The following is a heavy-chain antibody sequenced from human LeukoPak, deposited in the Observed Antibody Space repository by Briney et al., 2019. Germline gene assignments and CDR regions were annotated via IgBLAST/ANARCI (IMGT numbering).Heavy chain of an antibody. CDR3: ATSMAQDVDAFHI. Sequence: GGSLRLSCAASRFTFSTYSMNWVRQAPGKGLEWVSSISSRSTYIYYADPVKGRFTISRDNAKNSLYLQMNNLRAEDTAMFYCATSMAQDVDAFHIWGQGTMVTVSS. D-gene: IGHD2-21*01. V-gene: IGHV3-21*01. J-gene: IGHJ3*02. CDR2: ISSRSTYI. CDR1: RFTFSTYS.